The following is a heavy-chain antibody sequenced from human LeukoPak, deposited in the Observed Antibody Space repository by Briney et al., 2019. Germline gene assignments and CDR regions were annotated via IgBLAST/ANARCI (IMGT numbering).Heavy chain of an antibody. CDR2: ISWNSGRK. D-gene: IGHD2-2*01. J-gene: IGHJ4*02. CDR1: GFTFADYA. V-gene: IGHV3-9*01. Sequence: GGCLRLSCAASGFTFADYAMHWVWHAPGKGLEWGSRISWNSGRKDYADSVKGRFTISRDNAKNSLYLQMNSLRVEDTALYYCAKCLRTSCQGAFDYWGQGTLVTVSS. CDR3: AKCLRTSCQGAFDY.